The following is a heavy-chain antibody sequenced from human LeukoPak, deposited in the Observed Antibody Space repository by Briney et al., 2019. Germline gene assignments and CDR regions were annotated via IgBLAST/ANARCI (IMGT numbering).Heavy chain of an antibody. V-gene: IGHV3-23*01. CDR3: ARPTWTNYMDV. CDR2: FTGRGGST. D-gene: IGHD1-1*01. J-gene: IGHJ6*03. Sequence: GGSLRLSCAASGFTFGNYGMTWVRQAPGKGLEWVSTFTGRGGSTFYADSVKGRFTISRDISKNTLYLQMHSLRAEDTAVYFCARPTWTNYMDVWGKGTAVTISS. CDR1: GFTFGNYG.